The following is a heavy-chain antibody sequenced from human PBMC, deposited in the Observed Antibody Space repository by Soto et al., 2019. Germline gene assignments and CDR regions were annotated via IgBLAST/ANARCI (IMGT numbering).Heavy chain of an antibody. V-gene: IGHV4-39*01. CDR3: ARRGYYYYYYMDV. CDR1: GGSISSSSYY. Sequence: PSETLSLTCTVSGGSISSSSYYWGWIRQPPGKGLEWIGSIYYSGSTYYNPSLKSRVTISVDTSKNQFSLKLSSGIAADTAVYNCARRGYYYYYYMDVWGKGTTVTVSS. CDR2: IYYSGST. J-gene: IGHJ6*03.